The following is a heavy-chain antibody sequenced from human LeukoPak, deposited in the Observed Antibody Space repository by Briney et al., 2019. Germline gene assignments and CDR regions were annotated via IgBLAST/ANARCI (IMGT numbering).Heavy chain of an antibody. Sequence: GESLKISCXGSGYSFTSYWIGWVRQMPGKGLEWMGIIYPGDSDTRYSPSFQGQVTISADKSISTAYLQWSSLKASDTAMYYCARANYDFWSGYPPYYMDVWGKGTTVTVSS. V-gene: IGHV5-51*01. CDR3: ARANYDFWSGYPPYYMDV. CDR1: GYSFTSYW. J-gene: IGHJ6*03. CDR2: IYPGDSDT. D-gene: IGHD3-3*01.